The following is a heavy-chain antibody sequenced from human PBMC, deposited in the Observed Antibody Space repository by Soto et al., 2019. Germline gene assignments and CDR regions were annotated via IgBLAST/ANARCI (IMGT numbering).Heavy chain of an antibody. J-gene: IGHJ4*02. Sequence: GASVKVSCKASGFTFTSSAVQWVRQARGQRLEWIGWIVVGSGNTNYAQKFQERVTITRDMSTSTAYMELSSLRSEDTAVYYCAADIHLRYFDWLPDYWGQGTLVTVSS. CDR1: GFTFTSSA. V-gene: IGHV1-58*01. CDR3: AADIHLRYFDWLPDY. CDR2: IVVGSGNT. D-gene: IGHD3-9*01.